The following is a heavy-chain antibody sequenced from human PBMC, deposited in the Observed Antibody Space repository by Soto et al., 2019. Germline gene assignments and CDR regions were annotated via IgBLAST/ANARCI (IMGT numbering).Heavy chain of an antibody. D-gene: IGHD2-15*01. CDR2: INPNSDGT. J-gene: IGHJ3*02. CDR3: ARREYCSGGSCYIYRSAFDI. CDR1: GYTFTGYY. Sequence: GASVKVSCKASGYTFTGYYMHWVRQAPGQGLEWMGWINPNSDGTNYAQKFQGWVTMTRDTSISTAYMELSRLRSDDTAVYYCARREYCSGGSCYIYRSAFDIWGQGTMVTVSS. V-gene: IGHV1-2*04.